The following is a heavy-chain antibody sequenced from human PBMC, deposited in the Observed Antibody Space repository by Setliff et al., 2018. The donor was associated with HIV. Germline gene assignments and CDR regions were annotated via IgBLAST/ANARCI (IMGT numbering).Heavy chain of an antibody. CDR1: GYTLTELS. CDR2: SDPEAGET. Sequence: ASVKVSCKVPGYTLTELSMHWVRQTPGKGPEWMGGSDPEAGETIYAQKFQGRVTMTEDTSTDTAYMELSSLRSDDTAVYYCATLSLTFYYNFWSGRDWYSDLWGRGTLVTVSS. CDR3: ATLSLTFYYNFWSGRDWYSDL. J-gene: IGHJ2*01. D-gene: IGHD3-3*01. V-gene: IGHV1-24*01.